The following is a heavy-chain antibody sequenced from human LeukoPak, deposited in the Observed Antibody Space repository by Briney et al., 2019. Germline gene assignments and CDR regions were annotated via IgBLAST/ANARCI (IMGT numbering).Heavy chain of an antibody. J-gene: IGHJ6*03. CDR1: GYTFTSYA. CDR2: ISAYNGNT. V-gene: IGHV1-18*01. Sequence: ASVKVSCKASGYTFTSYAMHWVRQAPGQGLEWMGWISAYNGNTNYAQKLQGRVTMTTDTSTSTAYMELRSLRSDDTAVYYCARDYYDSSGYVMWDYYMDVWGKGTTVTVSS. D-gene: IGHD3-22*01. CDR3: ARDYYDSSGYVMWDYYMDV.